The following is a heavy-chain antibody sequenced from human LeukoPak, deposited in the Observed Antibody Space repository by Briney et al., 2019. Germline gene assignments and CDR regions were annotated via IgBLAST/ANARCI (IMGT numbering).Heavy chain of an antibody. Sequence: GGSLRLSCAASGFALSSHWMTWVRQAPGEGPVWVSRTNEHGTIINYADSVKGRFTISRDNAKNTLYLQMNSLRTEDSALYYCVVDLSGSADYWGQGTLVTVSS. CDR1: GFALSSHW. J-gene: IGHJ4*02. CDR3: VVDLSGSADY. V-gene: IGHV3-74*01. D-gene: IGHD3-10*01. CDR2: TNEHGTII.